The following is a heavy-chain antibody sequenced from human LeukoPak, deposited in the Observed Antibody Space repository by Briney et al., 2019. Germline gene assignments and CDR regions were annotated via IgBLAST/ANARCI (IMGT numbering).Heavy chain of an antibody. CDR3: AGFYCSGGSCYGSDYYYYYMDV. CDR1: GGTFSSYA. V-gene: IGHV1-69*01. D-gene: IGHD2-15*01. CDR2: IIPIFGTA. Sequence: ASVKVSHLASGGTFSSYAISWVRQAPGQGLEWMGGIIPIFGTANYAQKFQGRVTITADESTSTAYMELSSLRSEDTAVYYCAGFYCSGGSCYGSDYYYYYMDVWGKGTTVTISS. J-gene: IGHJ6*03.